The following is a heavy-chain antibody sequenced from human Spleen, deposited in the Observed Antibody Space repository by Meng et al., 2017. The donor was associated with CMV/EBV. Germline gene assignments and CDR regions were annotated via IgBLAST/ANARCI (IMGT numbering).Heavy chain of an antibody. CDR1: GFIFSNYA. D-gene: IGHD3-22*01. CDR2: TTGSGGNT. V-gene: IGHV3-23*01. CDR3: AKEGVLGGNYDSRSYFDY. Sequence: GESLKISCATSGFIFSNYAMSWVRQAPGKGLEWVSATTGSGGNTYDADYVKGRFTISRDNSKSTLYLQMNSLRVEDTAVYYCAKEGVLGGNYDSRSYFDYWGQGTLVTVS. J-gene: IGHJ4*02.